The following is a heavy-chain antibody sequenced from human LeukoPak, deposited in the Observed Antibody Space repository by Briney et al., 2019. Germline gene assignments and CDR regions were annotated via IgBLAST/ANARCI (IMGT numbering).Heavy chain of an antibody. V-gene: IGHV3-64*01. CDR2: ISSDGGSA. CDR1: GFTFSSYA. Sequence: GGSLRLSCAASGFTFSSYALHWVRQAPGKGLEYVSAISSDGGSAYYANSVKGRFIISRDNSKNTLYLQMGSLRAEDMAVYYCARAPSSGWYGYWGQGTLVTVSS. D-gene: IGHD6-19*01. J-gene: IGHJ4*02. CDR3: ARAPSSGWYGY.